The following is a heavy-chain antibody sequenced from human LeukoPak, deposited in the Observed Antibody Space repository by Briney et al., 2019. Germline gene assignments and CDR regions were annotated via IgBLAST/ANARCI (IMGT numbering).Heavy chain of an antibody. CDR2: IFPGDSET. CDR1: GFSFSTYW. V-gene: IGHV5-51*01. J-gene: IGHJ4*02. CDR3: ARRVCSAGNCAYDY. Sequence: GESLKISCEGSGFSFSTYWIGWVRQMPGKGLEWVGIIFPGDSETRYRPSFQGQVTISADKSINTAYLQWSSLKASDTAMYYCARRVCSAGNCAYDYWGQGTPVTVSS. D-gene: IGHD2-15*01.